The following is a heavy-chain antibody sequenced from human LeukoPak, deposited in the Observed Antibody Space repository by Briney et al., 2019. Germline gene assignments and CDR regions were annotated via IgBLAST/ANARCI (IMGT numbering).Heavy chain of an antibody. CDR3: ARDLGGSGWDNFDY. CDR2: IYYSGST. Sequence: SETLSLTCTVSGGSISSYYWSWIRQPPGKGLEWIGYIYYSGSTNYNPSLKSRVTISVDTSKNQFSLKLSSVTAADTAVYYCARDLGGSGWDNFDYWGQGTLVTVSS. V-gene: IGHV4-59*01. J-gene: IGHJ4*02. CDR1: GGSISSYY. D-gene: IGHD6-19*01.